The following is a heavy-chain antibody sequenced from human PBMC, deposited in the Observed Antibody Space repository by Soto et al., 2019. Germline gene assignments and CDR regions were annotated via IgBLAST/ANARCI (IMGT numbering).Heavy chain of an antibody. CDR1: GFTFNSHA. Sequence: GGSLGLSCAASGFTFNSHALHWVRQAPGKGLEWVAVISPDGNNKYYADSVKGRFTISRDNSMHTLDLQMNSLRPEDTSVYYCARNQLRTPASFDYWGQGALVTVSS. D-gene: IGHD1-1*01. J-gene: IGHJ4*02. CDR2: ISPDGNNK. CDR3: ARNQLRTPASFDY. V-gene: IGHV3-30-3*01.